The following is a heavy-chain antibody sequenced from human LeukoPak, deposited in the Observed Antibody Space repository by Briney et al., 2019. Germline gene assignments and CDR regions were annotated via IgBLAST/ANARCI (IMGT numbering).Heavy chain of an antibody. V-gene: IGHV3-23*01. J-gene: IGHJ4*02. CDR1: GFTFSSYA. CDR2: ISGSGGST. D-gene: IGHD3-3*01. CDR3: AKPLGLEWLLYPSYYFDY. Sequence: GGSLRLSCAASGFTFSSYAMSWVRQAPGEGLEWVSAISGSGGSTYYADSVKGRFTISRDNSKNTLYLQMNSLRAEDTAVYYCAKPLGLEWLLYPSYYFDYWGQGTLVTVSS.